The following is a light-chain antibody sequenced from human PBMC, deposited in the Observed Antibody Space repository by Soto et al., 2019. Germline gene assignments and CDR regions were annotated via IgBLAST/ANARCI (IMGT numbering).Light chain of an antibody. Sequence: EIGLTQSPCTLSLSPRERATLSCRASQSIFNNYLAWYQQKPGQAPRLLVYGASFRATGIPDRFSGSGSGTDFTLTISRLEPEDFAVYDCQQYGGSPFTVGQGTRLEIK. CDR1: QSIFNNY. V-gene: IGKV3-20*01. CDR3: QQYGGSPFT. CDR2: GAS. J-gene: IGKJ2*01.